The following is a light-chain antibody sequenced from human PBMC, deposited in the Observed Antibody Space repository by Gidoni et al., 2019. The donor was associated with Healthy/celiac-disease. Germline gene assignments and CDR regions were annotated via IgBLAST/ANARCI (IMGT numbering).Light chain of an antibody. CDR1: QSVSSN. J-gene: IGKJ2*01. CDR2: GAS. CDR3: QQYNNWPPEDT. V-gene: IGKV3-15*01. Sequence: EIVMTQSPATLSVSPGERATLSSRASQSVSSNLAWYQQKPGQAPSLLIYGASTRATGIPARFSGSGSWTEFTLTISSLQSEDFAVYYCQQYNNWPPEDTFGQGTKLEIK.